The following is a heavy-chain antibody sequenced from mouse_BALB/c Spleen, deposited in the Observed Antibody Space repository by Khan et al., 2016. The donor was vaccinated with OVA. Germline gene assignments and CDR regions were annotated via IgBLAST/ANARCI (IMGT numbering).Heavy chain of an antibody. CDR1: SYSITSDYA. CDR2: ISYSGRT. Sequence: EVQLQESGPGLVKPSQSLSLTCTVTSYSITSDYAWNWIRQFPGNKLEWMGYISYSGRTSYNPSLKSRISVTRDTSKNQFFPQLNSVTTEDTATYYCAMGRTYWGQGTLGTVSA. CDR3: AMGRTY. D-gene: IGHD4-1*01. J-gene: IGHJ3*01. V-gene: IGHV3-2*02.